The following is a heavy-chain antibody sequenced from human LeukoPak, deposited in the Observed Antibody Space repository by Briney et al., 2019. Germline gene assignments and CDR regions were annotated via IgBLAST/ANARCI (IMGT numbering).Heavy chain of an antibody. Sequence: GGSLRLSCAASRFTFSTYAMNWVRQAPGKGLECVSTIGGSSGATYYAGSVKGRFIVSRDNSKNILYLQINSLRADDTAVYYCAKRGEGCSGVSCLYWYFDIWGRGTLVTVSS. CDR2: IGGSSGAT. V-gene: IGHV3-23*01. CDR1: RFTFSTYA. D-gene: IGHD2-15*01. J-gene: IGHJ2*01. CDR3: AKRGEGCSGVSCLYWYFDI.